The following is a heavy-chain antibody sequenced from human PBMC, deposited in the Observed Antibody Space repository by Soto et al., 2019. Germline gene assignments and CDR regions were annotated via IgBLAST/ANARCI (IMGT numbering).Heavy chain of an antibody. J-gene: IGHJ6*02. V-gene: IGHV4-30-4*01. CDR3: AGVITLVRGGQALYYYYGMDV. CDR2: IYYSGRT. D-gene: IGHD3-10*01. CDR1: GGSISSGDYS. Sequence: QVQLQESGPGLVKPSQTLSLTCTVSGGSISSGDYSWSWIRQPPGKGLEWIGYIYYSGRTYYNPCLKSRVTLSVDTSTNQSSLKLSSVTAADTAVSYCAGVITLVRGGQALYYYYGMDVWGQGTTVTVSS.